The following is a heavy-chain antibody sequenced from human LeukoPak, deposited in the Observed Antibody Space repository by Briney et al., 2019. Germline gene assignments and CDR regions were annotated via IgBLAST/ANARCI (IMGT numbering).Heavy chain of an antibody. CDR3: ARGTPHGGYGLDV. D-gene: IGHD4-23*01. CDR2: MNPNLGTS. Sequence: ASVKVSCKASGYTFIGDDINWVRQATGQGLEWMGWMNPNLGTSDYAQEFQGRVSMTRNISISTAYMELTSLSSDDTAVYYCARGTPHGGYGLDVWGQGTTVTVSS. J-gene: IGHJ6*02. V-gene: IGHV1-8*01. CDR1: GYTFIGDD.